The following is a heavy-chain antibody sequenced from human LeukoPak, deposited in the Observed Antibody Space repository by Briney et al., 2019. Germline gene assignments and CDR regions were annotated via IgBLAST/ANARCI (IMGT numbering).Heavy chain of an antibody. V-gene: IGHV3-7*03. CDR3: AKDRGDCSSTSCYFYYFDY. CDR2: IKQDGSEK. J-gene: IGHJ4*02. CDR1: GFTFSSYW. Sequence: GGSLRLSCAASGFTFSSYWMSWVRQAPGKGLEWVANIKQDGSEKYYVDSVKGRFTISRDNSKNTLYLQMNSLRAEDTAVYYCAKDRGDCSSTSCYFYYFDYWGQGTLVTVSS. D-gene: IGHD2-2*01.